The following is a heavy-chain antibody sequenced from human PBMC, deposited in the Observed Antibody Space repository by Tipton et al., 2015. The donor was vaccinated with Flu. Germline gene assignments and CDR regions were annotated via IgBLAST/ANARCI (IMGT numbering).Heavy chain of an antibody. D-gene: IGHD2-21*01. CDR1: GGSISSISDY. J-gene: IGHJ4*02. CDR2: INYRGIT. Sequence: TLSLTCTVSGGSISSISDYWGWVRQSPGKGLEWIGNINYRGITYYNPSLKSRVTISVDTPKNQFSLKVTSVTAADTAVYYCARTKGGDLPRVTRGFDYWGQGTLVTVSS. CDR3: ARTKGGDLPRVTRGFDY. V-gene: IGHV4-39*07.